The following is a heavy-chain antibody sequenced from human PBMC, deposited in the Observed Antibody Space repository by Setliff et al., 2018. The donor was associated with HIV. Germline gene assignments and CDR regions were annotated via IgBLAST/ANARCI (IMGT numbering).Heavy chain of an antibody. CDR1: GDSISSYS. CDR3: VRRIDDSGSFPDKNWFDT. Sequence: CTVSGDSISSYSWNWIRQSPGGGLEWIGFIFSSGSTKFNPSLQSRVTMSIDTSKNQFSLRLTSVTAADTAVYYCVRRIDDSGSFPDKNWFDTWGQGSLVTVSS. D-gene: IGHD3-10*01. J-gene: IGHJ5*02. CDR2: IFSSGST. V-gene: IGHV4-4*09.